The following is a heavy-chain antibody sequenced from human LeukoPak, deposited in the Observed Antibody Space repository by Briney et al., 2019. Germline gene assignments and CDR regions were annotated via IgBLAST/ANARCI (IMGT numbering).Heavy chain of an antibody. V-gene: IGHV4-39*07. CDR1: GGSISSSSYY. CDR2: IYYSGST. Sequence: SETLSLTCTVSGGSISSSSYYWGWIRQPPGKGLEWIGSIYYSGSTYYNPSLKSRVTISVDTSKNQFSLKLSSVTAADTAVYYCARDCGGAIAAAGTYGWFGPWGQGTLVTVSS. J-gene: IGHJ5*02. D-gene: IGHD6-13*01. CDR3: ARDCGGAIAAAGTYGWFGP.